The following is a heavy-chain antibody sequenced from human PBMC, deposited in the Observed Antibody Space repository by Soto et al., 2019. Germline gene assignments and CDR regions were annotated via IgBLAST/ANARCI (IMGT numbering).Heavy chain of an antibody. J-gene: IGHJ4*02. CDR1: GFTFSGSA. D-gene: IGHD6-13*01. V-gene: IGHV3-73*01. CDR2: IRSKANSYAT. Sequence: PGGSLRLSCAASGFTFSGSAMHWVRQASGQGLEWVGRIRSKANSYATAYAASVKGRFTISRDDSKNTAYLQMNSMKTEDTAVYYCTSGGIAAAGLSFDYWGQGTLVTVSS. CDR3: TSGGIAAAGLSFDY.